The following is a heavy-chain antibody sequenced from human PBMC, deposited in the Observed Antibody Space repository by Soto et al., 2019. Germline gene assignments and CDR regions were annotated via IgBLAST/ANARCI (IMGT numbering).Heavy chain of an antibody. Sequence: QVQLQESGPGLVKPSETLSLTCTVSGGSISSYYWSWIRQPPGKGLEWIGYIYYSGSTNYNPSLKSRVTISVDASKNQFSLKLSSVTAADTAVYYCARGVRGGSSFDYWGQGTLVTVSS. V-gene: IGHV4-59*01. CDR2: IYYSGST. D-gene: IGHD1-26*01. J-gene: IGHJ4*02. CDR1: GGSISSYY. CDR3: ARGVRGGSSFDY.